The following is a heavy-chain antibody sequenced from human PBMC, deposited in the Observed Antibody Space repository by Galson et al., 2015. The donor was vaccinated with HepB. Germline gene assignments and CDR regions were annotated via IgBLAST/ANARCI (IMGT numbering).Heavy chain of an antibody. D-gene: IGHD2-8*01. CDR3: VRDSWGKYYDTNGRLY. CDR1: GFTFTSYT. J-gene: IGHJ4*02. CDR2: VSFDEFNK. V-gene: IGHV3-30-3*01. Sequence: SLRLSCAASGFTFTSYTMHWVRQAPGKGLEWVAVVSFDEFNKYYTDSVKGRFTISRDNSNNTLHLQLDSLRTEDTAVYYCVRDSWGKYYDTNGRLYWGRGTLVTVSS.